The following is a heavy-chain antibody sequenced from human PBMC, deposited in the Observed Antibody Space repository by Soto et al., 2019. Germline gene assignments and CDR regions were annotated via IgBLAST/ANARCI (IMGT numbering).Heavy chain of an antibody. J-gene: IGHJ3*02. CDR2: IVVGSGNT. CDR1: GYTFTGYY. Sequence: GASVKVSCKASGYTFTGYYMHWVRQARGQRLEWIGWIVVGSGNTNCAQKFQERVTITRDMSTSTAYMELSSLRSEDTAVYYCAAVPESSGWYRVAFDIWGQGTMVTVSS. D-gene: IGHD6-19*01. CDR3: AAVPESSGWYRVAFDI. V-gene: IGHV1-58*02.